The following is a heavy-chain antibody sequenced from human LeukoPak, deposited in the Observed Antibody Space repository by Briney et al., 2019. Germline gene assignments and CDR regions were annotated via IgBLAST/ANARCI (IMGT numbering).Heavy chain of an antibody. CDR3: ARGTYGDYLTFDY. CDR1: GFTVSSNY. J-gene: IGHJ4*02. D-gene: IGHD4-17*01. Sequence: GGSLRPSCAASGFTVSSNYMSWVRQAPGKGLEWVSVIYSGGSTYYADSVKGRFTISRDNSKNTLYLQMNSLRAEDTAVYYCARGTYGDYLTFDYWGQGTLVTVSS. CDR2: IYSGGST. V-gene: IGHV3-53*01.